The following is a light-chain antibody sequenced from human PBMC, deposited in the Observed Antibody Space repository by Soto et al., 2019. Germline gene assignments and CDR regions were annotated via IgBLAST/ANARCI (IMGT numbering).Light chain of an antibody. V-gene: IGKV2-28*01. CDR2: LGS. CDR1: QSLLFSNGYNY. J-gene: IGKJ5*01. CDR3: QQSYTTPVT. Sequence: DIVMTQSPLSLPVTPGEPASISCRSSQSLLFSNGYNYLDWYLQKPGQSPQLLIYLGSDRASGVPDRFSGSGSGTDFSLTISSLQPADFATYYCQQSYTTPVTFGQGTRLEIK.